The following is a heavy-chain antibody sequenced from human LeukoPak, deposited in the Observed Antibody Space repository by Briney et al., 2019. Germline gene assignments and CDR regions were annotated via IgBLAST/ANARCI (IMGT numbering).Heavy chain of an antibody. CDR1: GFTFSNYW. J-gene: IGHJ1*01. Sequence: SGGSLRLSCEGSGFTFSNYWMGWVCQAPGKGLQWVANIKTDGSEKYYVDSVKGRFTISRDNAKNSLYLQMNSLRAEDTAVYYCATYSSLNRREFQFWGQGTLLTVSS. CDR3: ATYSSLNRREFQF. D-gene: IGHD3-22*01. V-gene: IGHV3-7*01. CDR2: IKTDGSEK.